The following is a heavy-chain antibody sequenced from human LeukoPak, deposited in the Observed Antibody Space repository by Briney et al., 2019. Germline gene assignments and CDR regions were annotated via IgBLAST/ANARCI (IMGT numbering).Heavy chain of an antibody. CDR2: IKSKTDGGTT. CDR3: TTPHDFDQDY. V-gene: IGHV3-15*01. Sequence: KAGGSLRLSCAASGFTFSNAWMSWVRQAPGEGLEWVGRIKSKTDGGTTDYAAPVKGRFTISRDDSKNTLYLQMNSLKTEDSAVYYCTTPHDFDQDYWGQGTLVTVSS. J-gene: IGHJ4*02. CDR1: GFTFSNAW. D-gene: IGHD3-3*01.